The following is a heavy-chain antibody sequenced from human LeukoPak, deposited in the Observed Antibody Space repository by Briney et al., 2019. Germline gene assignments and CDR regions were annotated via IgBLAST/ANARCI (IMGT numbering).Heavy chain of an antibody. CDR3: TTDLWYCSSTSCYDVDV. CDR1: GFTFSNAW. CDR2: IKSKTDGGTT. J-gene: IGHJ6*04. D-gene: IGHD2-2*01. V-gene: IGHV3-15*01. Sequence: GGSLRLSCAASGFTFSNAWMSWVRQAPGKGLEWVGRIKSKTDGGTTDYAAPVKGRFTISRDDSKNTLYLQMNSLKTEDTAVYYCTTDLWYCSSTSCYDVDVWGKGTTVTISS.